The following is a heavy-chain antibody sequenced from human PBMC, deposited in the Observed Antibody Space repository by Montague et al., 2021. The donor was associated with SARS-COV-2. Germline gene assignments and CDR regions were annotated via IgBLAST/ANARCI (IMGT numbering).Heavy chain of an antibody. CDR1: DGSFSNFY. CDR3: ASGDDNGSGYLDV. Sequence: SETLSLTCAVSDGSFSNFYWSWIRQPPGKGLEWIGEINHSRTTXXXPSXKGRVTIAVDTSKNQFSLKLNSLTAADAAVYYCASGDDNGSGYLDVWGQGTTVTVSS. J-gene: IGHJ6*02. CDR2: INHSRTT. D-gene: IGHD6-25*01. V-gene: IGHV4-34*01.